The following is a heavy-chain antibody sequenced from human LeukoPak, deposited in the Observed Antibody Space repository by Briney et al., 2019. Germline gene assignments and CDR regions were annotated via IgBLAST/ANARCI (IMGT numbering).Heavy chain of an antibody. Sequence: GGSLRLSCAASGFTFSSYAMSWVRQAPGKGLEWVSAIGDTTYYADSVEGRFTISRDNSKNTLYLQMNSLRAEDAAIYYCAKAFAFVGANFFDYWGQGTLVTVSS. D-gene: IGHD1-26*01. CDR1: GFTFSSYA. J-gene: IGHJ4*02. CDR3: AKAFAFVGANFFDY. CDR2: IGDTT. V-gene: IGHV3-23*01.